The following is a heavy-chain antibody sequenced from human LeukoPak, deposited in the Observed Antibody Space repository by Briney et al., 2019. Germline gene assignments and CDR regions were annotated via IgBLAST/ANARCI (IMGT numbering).Heavy chain of an antibody. V-gene: IGHV3-33*01. CDR3: ARESLELRYFDC. D-gene: IGHD1-7*01. J-gene: IGHJ4*02. Sequence: GRSLRLSCAASGFTFSSYGMHWVRQAPGKGLEWVAVIWYDGSNKYYADSVKGRFTISRDNSKNTLYLQMNSLRAEDTAVYYCARESLELRYFDCWGQGTLVTVSS. CDR1: GFTFSSYG. CDR2: IWYDGSNK.